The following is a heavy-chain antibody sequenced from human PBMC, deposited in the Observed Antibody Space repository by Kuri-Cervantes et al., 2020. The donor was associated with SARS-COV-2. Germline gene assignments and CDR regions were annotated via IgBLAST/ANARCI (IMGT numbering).Heavy chain of an antibody. CDR1: GFTFSDYY. CDR2: ISSSGSTI. V-gene: IGHV3-11*01. D-gene: IGHD3-10*01. Sequence: GGSLRLSCAASGFTFSDYYMRWIRQAPGKGLEWVSYISSSGSTIYYADSVKGRFTISRDNAKNSLYLQMNSLRAEDTAVYYCARDSITMVQGVTSDAFDIWGQGTMVTVSS. J-gene: IGHJ3*02. CDR3: ARDSITMVQGVTSDAFDI.